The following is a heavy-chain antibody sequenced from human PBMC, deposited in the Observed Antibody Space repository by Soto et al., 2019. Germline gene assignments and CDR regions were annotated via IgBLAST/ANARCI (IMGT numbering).Heavy chain of an antibody. CDR3: ARGRAVAGNTFDY. V-gene: IGHV4-31*03. Sequence: SSETLSLTCTVSGGSISSGGYYWSWIRQHPGKGLEWIGYIYYSGSTYYNPSLKSRVTISVDTSKNQFSLKLSSVTAADTAVYYCARGRAVAGNTFDYWGQGTLVTVSS. CDR1: GGSISSGGYY. J-gene: IGHJ4*02. D-gene: IGHD6-19*01. CDR2: IYYSGST.